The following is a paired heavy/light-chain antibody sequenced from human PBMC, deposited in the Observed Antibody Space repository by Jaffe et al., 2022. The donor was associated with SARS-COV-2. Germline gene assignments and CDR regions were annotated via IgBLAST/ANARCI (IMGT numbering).Light chain of an antibody. CDR1: QSISNY. CDR2: AAS. Sequence: DIQMTQSPSSLSAYVGDRVTISCRASQSISNYLNWYRQKPGEAPKLLIFAASTLQSGVPSRFSGSAFGTDFTLTVSSLQPEDFATYFCQQTLSTPYTFGQGTKVEIK. V-gene: IGKV1-39*01. J-gene: IGKJ2*01. CDR3: QQTLSTPYT.
Heavy chain of an antibody. J-gene: IGHJ6*02. V-gene: IGHV4-61*02. CDR2: IYSSGNS. D-gene: IGHD1-26*01. CDR3: ARDKFSANYFPGLIGMDV. CDR1: GNSISSGYHY. Sequence: QVQLQESGPGLVKPSQTLSLTCIVSGNSISSGYHYWNWIRQPAGKGLEWIGRIYSSGNSDYNPSLKSRVTISIDTSKSQFSLKMSSVTAADTAVYYCARDKFSANYFPGLIGMDVWGRGTTVTVSS.